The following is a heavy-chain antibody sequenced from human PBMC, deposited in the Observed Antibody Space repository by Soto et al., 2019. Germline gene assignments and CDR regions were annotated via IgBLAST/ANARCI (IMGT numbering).Heavy chain of an antibody. CDR1: GGSISSGGYY. D-gene: IGHD2-2*01. Sequence: SETLSITCTVSGGSISSGGYYWSWIRQHPGKGLEWIGYIYYSGSTYYNPSLKSRVTISVDTSKNQFSLKLSSVTAADTAVYYCASLGYCSSTSCYAWRGAANWFDPWGQGTLVTVSS. J-gene: IGHJ5*02. V-gene: IGHV4-31*03. CDR3: ASLGYCSSTSCYAWRGAANWFDP. CDR2: IYYSGST.